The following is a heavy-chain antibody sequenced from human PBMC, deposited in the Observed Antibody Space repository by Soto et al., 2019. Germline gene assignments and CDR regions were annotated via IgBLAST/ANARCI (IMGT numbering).Heavy chain of an antibody. V-gene: IGHV3-30*02. D-gene: IGHD3-9*01. CDR2: MHTGGNEK. J-gene: IGHJ4*02. CDR1: GFTFSYYG. CDR3: AKDADTTGNYSHFDL. Sequence: QVQLVESGGGVVQPGGSLRLSCAASGFTFSYYGFHWVRQAPGKGLEWVAVMHTGGNEKYYVDSVKGRFTVSRYDSRNKVYLEISGMRYEDTAEYFCAKDADTTGNYSHFDLWGRGSLVAVS.